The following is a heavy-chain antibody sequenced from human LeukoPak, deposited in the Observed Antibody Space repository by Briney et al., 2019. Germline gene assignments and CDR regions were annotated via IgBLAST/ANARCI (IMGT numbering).Heavy chain of an antibody. D-gene: IGHD3-10*01. CDR3: ARGRGGYYFDY. CDR2: ISSTNSYI. CDR1: GFAFSGYT. Sequence: GGSLRLSCAASGFAFSGYTMNWVRQTPGKGLERVSSISSTNSYIYYADSMKGRFTISRDNAKNSLNLQMDSLRAEDTAVYYCARGRGGYYFDYWGQGTLVTVSS. J-gene: IGHJ4*02. V-gene: IGHV3-21*01.